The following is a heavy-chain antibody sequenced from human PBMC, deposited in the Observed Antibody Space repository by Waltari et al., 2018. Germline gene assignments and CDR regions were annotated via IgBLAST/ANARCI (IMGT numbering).Heavy chain of an antibody. CDR1: GYTFTGYS. CDR3: ARDLGSDYGNRDY. V-gene: IGHV1-2*06. J-gene: IGHJ4*02. CDR2: INPNSGDT. D-gene: IGHD4-17*01. Sequence: QVHLVQSGAEVKKPGASVKVYCKASGYTFTGYSIQWVRRAPGQGLEWMGRINPNSGDTKYAQKFQGRVTLTRDTSINTAYMELSSLKSDDTAVYYCARDLGSDYGNRDYWGQGTLVTVPS.